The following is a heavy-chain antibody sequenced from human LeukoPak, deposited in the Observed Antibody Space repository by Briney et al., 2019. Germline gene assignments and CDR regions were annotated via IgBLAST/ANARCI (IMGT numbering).Heavy chain of an antibody. V-gene: IGHV3-53*01. D-gene: IGHD3-10*01. Sequence: GRSLRLSCAASGFTVSSNYRSWIRKAPGKGLEWVSVIYSGGSTYYADSVKGRLTISRDNSKNTLYLQMNSLRAEDTAVYYCARGVTYYYGSGSYVFDYWGQGTLVTVSS. CDR2: IYSGGST. CDR1: GFTVSSNY. J-gene: IGHJ4*02. CDR3: ARGVTYYYGSGSYVFDY.